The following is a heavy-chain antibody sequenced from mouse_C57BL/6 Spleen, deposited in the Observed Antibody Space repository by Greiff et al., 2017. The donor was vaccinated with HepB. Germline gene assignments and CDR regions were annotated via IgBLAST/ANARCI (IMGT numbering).Heavy chain of an antibody. CDR2: IYPGDGDT. Sequence: QVQLQQSGPELVKPGASVKISCKASGYAFSSSWMNWVKQRPGKGLEWIGRIYPGDGDTNYNGKFKGKATLTADKSSSTAYMQLCSLTSEDSAVYFCASRGDYYFDYWGQGTTLTVSS. CDR1: GYAFSSSW. CDR3: ASRGDYYFDY. V-gene: IGHV1-82*01. J-gene: IGHJ2*01.